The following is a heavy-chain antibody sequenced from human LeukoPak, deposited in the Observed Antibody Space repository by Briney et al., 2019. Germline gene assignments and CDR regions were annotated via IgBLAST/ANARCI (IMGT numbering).Heavy chain of an antibody. CDR2: IYYSGST. J-gene: IGHJ3*02. CDR1: GGSISSYY. CDR3: ARMRYYDSNDAFDI. V-gene: IGHV4-59*01. D-gene: IGHD3-22*01. Sequence: PSETLSLTCTVSGGSISSYYWSWTRQPPGKGLEWIGYIYYSGSTNYNPSLKSRVTISVDTSKNQFSLRLSSVTAADTAVYYCARMRYYDSNDAFDIWGQGTMVTVSS.